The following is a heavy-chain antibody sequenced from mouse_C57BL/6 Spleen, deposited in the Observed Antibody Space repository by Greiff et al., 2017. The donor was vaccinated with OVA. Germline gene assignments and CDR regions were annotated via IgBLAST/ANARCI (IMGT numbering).Heavy chain of an antibody. D-gene: IGHD2-4*01. CDR2: IYPRSGNT. J-gene: IGHJ4*01. V-gene: IGHV1-81*01. CDR3: ARSGDYDGYAMDY. CDR1: GYTFTSYG. Sequence: VKLMESGAELARPGASVKLSCKASGYTFTSYGISWVKQRTGQGLEWIGEIYPRSGNTYYNEKFKGKATLTADKSSSTAYMELRSLTSEDSAVYFCARSGDYDGYAMDYWGQGTSVTVSS.